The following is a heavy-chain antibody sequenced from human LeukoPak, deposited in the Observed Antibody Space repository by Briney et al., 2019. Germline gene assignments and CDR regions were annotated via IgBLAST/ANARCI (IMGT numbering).Heavy chain of an antibody. V-gene: IGHV1-2*02. CDR1: GYTFTGYY. CDR3: ARPANYGDYNLDY. D-gene: IGHD4-17*01. Sequence: ASVKVSCKASGYTFTGYYMRWVRQAPGQGLEWMGWINPNSGGTNYAQKFQGRVTMTRDTSISTAYMELSRLRSDDTAVYYCARPANYGDYNLDYWGQGTLVTVSS. CDR2: INPNSGGT. J-gene: IGHJ4*02.